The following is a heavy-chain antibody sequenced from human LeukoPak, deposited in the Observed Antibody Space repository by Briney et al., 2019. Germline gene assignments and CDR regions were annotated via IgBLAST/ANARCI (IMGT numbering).Heavy chain of an antibody. CDR3: TRVITIGQPPYYYYMDL. J-gene: IGHJ6*03. CDR2: FIPLLGTA. Sequence: SVKVSCKASGGTFTKSAFSWVRQAPGQGLEWMGGFIPLLGTANYAQEFQGGVTITADESTSTAYMQLSSLRSEDTAMYFCTRVITIGQPPYYYYMDLWGKGTTVTVSS. D-gene: IGHD3-10*01. CDR1: GGTFTKSA. V-gene: IGHV1-69*13.